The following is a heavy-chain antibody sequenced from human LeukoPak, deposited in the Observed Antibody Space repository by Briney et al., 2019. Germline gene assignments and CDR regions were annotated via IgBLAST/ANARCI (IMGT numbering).Heavy chain of an antibody. CDR3: AKGSSGYFHNSSAFDI. V-gene: IGHV3-30*02. CDR1: GFTFSSYG. J-gene: IGHJ3*02. CDR2: IRYDGSNK. D-gene: IGHD3-22*01. Sequence: GGSLRLSCAASGFTFSSYGMHWVRQAPGKGLEWVAFIRYDGSNKYYADSVKGRFTISRDNSKNTLYLQMNSLRAEDTAVYYCAKGSSGYFHNSSAFDIWGQGTMVTVSS.